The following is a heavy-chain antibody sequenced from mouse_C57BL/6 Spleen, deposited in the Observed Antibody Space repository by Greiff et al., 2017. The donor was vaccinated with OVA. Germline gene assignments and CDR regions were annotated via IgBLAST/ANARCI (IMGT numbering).Heavy chain of an antibody. Sequence: EVKLQESGGGLVKPGGSLKLSCAASGFTFSDYGMHWVRQAPEQGLEWVAYISSGSSTIYYADNVKGRFTISRDNAKDTLFLQMTSLRNEETAMYYCARRRDYDYDGDYYAMEDWGKGTSVTVSS. J-gene: IGHJ4*01. D-gene: IGHD2-4*01. CDR3: ARRRDYDYDGDYYAMED. CDR2: ISSGSSTI. CDR1: GFTFSDYG. V-gene: IGHV5-17*01.